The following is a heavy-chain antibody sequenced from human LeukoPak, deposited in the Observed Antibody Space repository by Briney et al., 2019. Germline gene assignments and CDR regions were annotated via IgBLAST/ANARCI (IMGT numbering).Heavy chain of an antibody. Sequence: GGSLRLSCATSGFNLRYYAMSWVRQTPGKGLEWVSAISGSGDRIYYADSVKGRFIISRDNSKNTLSLQLNSLRPEDTALYYCAKHFCTGLDCSLFDSWGQGTLVTVSS. CDR1: GFNLRYYA. CDR2: ISGSGDRI. V-gene: IGHV3-23*01. CDR3: AKHFCTGLDCSLFDS. J-gene: IGHJ4*02. D-gene: IGHD3/OR15-3a*01.